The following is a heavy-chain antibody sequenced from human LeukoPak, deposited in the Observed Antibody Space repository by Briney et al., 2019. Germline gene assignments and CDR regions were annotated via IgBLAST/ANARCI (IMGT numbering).Heavy chain of an antibody. V-gene: IGHV4-34*01. Sequence: SETLSLTCAVYGGSFSSYYCSRIRQPPGKGLEWIGEINHSGSTNYNPSLKSRVTISVDTSKNQFSLKLSSVTAADTAVYYCARGGDGDYSNDDFDYWGQGTLVTVSS. CDR2: INHSGST. CDR3: ARGGDGDYSNDDFDY. J-gene: IGHJ4*02. CDR1: GGSFSSYY. D-gene: IGHD4-11*01.